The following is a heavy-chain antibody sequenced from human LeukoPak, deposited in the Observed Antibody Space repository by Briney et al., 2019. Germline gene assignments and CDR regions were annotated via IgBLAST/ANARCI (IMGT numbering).Heavy chain of an antibody. CDR3: AKDGGGYGDSFDY. D-gene: IGHD5-12*01. CDR1: GFTFSSYG. CDR2: TRYDGSNK. Sequence: PGGSLRLSCAASGFTFSSYGMHWVRQAPGKGLEWVAFTRYDGSNKYYADSVKGRFTISRDNSKNTLYLQMNSLRAEDTAVYYCAKDGGGYGDSFDYWGQGTLATVSS. J-gene: IGHJ4*02. V-gene: IGHV3-30*02.